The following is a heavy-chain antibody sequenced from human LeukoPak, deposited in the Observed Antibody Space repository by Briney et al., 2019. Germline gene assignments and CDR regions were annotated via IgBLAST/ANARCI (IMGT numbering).Heavy chain of an antibody. J-gene: IGHJ3*02. CDR2: ISAYNGNT. CDR1: GYTFTSYG. D-gene: IGHD6-19*01. V-gene: IGHV1-18*01. Sequence: ASVKVSCKAFGYTFTSYGISWVRQAPGQGLEWMGWISAYNGNTNYEQKLQGRVTVTTDTSTSTAYMELRSLRSDDTAVYYCARVLQWLGSSHAFDIWGQGTMVTVPS. CDR3: ARVLQWLGSSHAFDI.